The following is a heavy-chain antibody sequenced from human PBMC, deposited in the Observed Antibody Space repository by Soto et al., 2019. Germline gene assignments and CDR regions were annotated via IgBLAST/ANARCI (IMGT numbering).Heavy chain of an antibody. D-gene: IGHD4-17*01. CDR2: ISAYNGNT. V-gene: IGHV1-18*01. Sequence: ASVKVSCKASGYTFTSYGISWVRQAPGQGLEWMGWISAYNGNTNYAQKLQGRVTMTTDTSTSTAYMELRSLRSDDTAVYYCAVNYGDYGIYYYMDVWGKGTTVTVSS. J-gene: IGHJ6*03. CDR3: AVNYGDYGIYYYMDV. CDR1: GYTFTSYG.